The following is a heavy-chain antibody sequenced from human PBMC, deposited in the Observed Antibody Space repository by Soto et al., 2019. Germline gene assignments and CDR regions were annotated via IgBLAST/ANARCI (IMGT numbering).Heavy chain of an antibody. V-gene: IGHV3-23*01. Sequence: EVQLLESGGGLVQPGGSLRLSCAASGFTFSSYAMSWVRQAPGKGLEWVSAISGSGGSTYYADSVKGRFTISRDNSNNTLYLQMNSMRAEDTAVYYCAKAVIENYYGDNADFDYWGQGTLVTVSS. D-gene: IGHD4-17*01. CDR1: GFTFSSYA. CDR2: ISGSGGST. CDR3: AKAVIENYYGDNADFDY. J-gene: IGHJ4*02.